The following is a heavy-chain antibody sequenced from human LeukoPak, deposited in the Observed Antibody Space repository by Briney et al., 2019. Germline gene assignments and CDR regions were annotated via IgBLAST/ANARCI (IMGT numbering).Heavy chain of an antibody. J-gene: IGHJ6*03. Sequence: SETLSLTCTVSGGSISSSSYYWGWIRQPPGKGLEWIGSIYYSGSTYYNPSLKSRVTISVDTSKNQFSLKLSSVTAADTAVYYCARPEPRLRYFDWADPSQYYYMDVWGKGTTVTVSS. CDR3: ARPEPRLRYFDWADPSQYYYMDV. V-gene: IGHV4-39*01. CDR1: GGSISSSSYY. D-gene: IGHD3-9*01. CDR2: IYYSGST.